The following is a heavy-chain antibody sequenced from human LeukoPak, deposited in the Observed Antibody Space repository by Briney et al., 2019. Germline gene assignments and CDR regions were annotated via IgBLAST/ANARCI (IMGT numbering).Heavy chain of an antibody. D-gene: IGHD6-19*01. J-gene: IGHJ4*02. Sequence: ASVKVSCKASGYTFIGNYMHWVRQAPGQGLEWMGWINPNSGDTNNAQKFQGRVTMTRDTSISTAFMELNTLRSDDTAVYYCARVTVPGAIAYWGQGTLVTVSS. CDR1: GYTFIGNY. CDR3: ARVTVPGAIAY. CDR2: INPNSGDT. V-gene: IGHV1-2*02.